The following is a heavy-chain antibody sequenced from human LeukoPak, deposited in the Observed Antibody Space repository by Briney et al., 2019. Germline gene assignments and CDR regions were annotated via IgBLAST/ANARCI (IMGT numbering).Heavy chain of an antibody. CDR3: ARNETIVGAPNYRFDY. V-gene: IGHV3-7*04. Sequence: GGSLRLSCTASGFTFSNYCMSWIGQAPGKGLEWVANIKQDGGENYYVDPVRGRFTISRDNAKNSLYLQMNSLRAEDTAVYYCARNETIVGAPNYRFDYWGQGTLVTVSS. J-gene: IGHJ4*02. CDR2: IKQDGGEN. CDR1: GFTFSNYC. D-gene: IGHD1-26*01.